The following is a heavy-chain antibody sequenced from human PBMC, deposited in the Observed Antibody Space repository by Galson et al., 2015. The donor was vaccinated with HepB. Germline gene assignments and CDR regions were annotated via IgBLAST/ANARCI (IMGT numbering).Heavy chain of an antibody. J-gene: IGHJ4*02. CDR3: ARSDDYGYFRFYFDY. V-gene: IGHV5-10-1*01. CDR1: GYSFTNYW. D-gene: IGHD4-17*01. Sequence: QSGAEVKKSGESLRISCQGSGYSFTNYWIIWVRQMPGKGLEWMGKIDPTDSYTNYSPSFQGHVTISADKSISTAYLQWSSLKASDTAMYYCARSDDYGYFRFYFDYWGQGTLATVSS. CDR2: IDPTDSYT.